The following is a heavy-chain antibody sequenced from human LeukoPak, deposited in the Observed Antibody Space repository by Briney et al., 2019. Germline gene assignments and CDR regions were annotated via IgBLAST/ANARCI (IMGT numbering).Heavy chain of an antibody. V-gene: IGHV3-53*01. D-gene: IGHD3-10*01. Sequence: GGSLRLSCVASGIDISYHYVGWDRQAPGKGLEWVSVIHTGGTTHYADSMKGRFTVSKDTSNNTVFLQMNSLRVEDTAVYFCARVWFGYFFQWGQGALVTVSS. CDR3: ARVWFGYFFQ. CDR1: GIDISYHY. CDR2: IHTGGTT. J-gene: IGHJ4*02.